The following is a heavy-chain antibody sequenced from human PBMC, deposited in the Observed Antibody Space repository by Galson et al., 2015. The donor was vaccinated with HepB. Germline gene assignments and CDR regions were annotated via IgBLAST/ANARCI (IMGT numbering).Heavy chain of an antibody. D-gene: IGHD2-21*02. CDR3: ARLSVVVTAIPIFVRSKPFDP. Sequence: SETLSLTCAVYGGSFSGYYWSWIRQPPGKGLEWIGEINHSGSTNYNPSLKSRVTISVDTSKNQFSLKLSSVTAADTAVYYCARLSVVVTAIPIFVRSKPFDPWGQGTLVTVSS. CDR1: GGSFSGYY. V-gene: IGHV4-34*01. J-gene: IGHJ5*02. CDR2: INHSGST.